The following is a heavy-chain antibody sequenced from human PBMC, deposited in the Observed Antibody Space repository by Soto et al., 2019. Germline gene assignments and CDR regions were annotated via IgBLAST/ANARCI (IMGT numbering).Heavy chain of an antibody. D-gene: IGHD3-3*01. CDR3: ARDATYYDFWSGSKYGMDV. Sequence: GGSLRLSCAASGFTFSSYGMHWVRQAPGKGLEWVAVIWYDGSNKYYADSVKGRFTISRDNSKNTLYLQMNSLRAEDTAVYYCARDATYYDFWSGSKYGMDVWGQGTTVTVSS. V-gene: IGHV3-33*01. CDR1: GFTFSSYG. J-gene: IGHJ6*02. CDR2: IWYDGSNK.